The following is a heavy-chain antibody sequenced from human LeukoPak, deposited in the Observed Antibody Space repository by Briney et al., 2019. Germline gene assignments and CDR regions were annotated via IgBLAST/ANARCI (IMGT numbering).Heavy chain of an antibody. J-gene: IGHJ3*02. CDR1: GFTFSSYA. CDR3: AKDSRLFSDAFDI. V-gene: IGHV3-23*01. Sequence: PGGSLRLSCAASGFTFSSYAMSWVRQAPGKGLEWVSAISGSGGSTYYADSVKGRFTISRDNSKNTLYLQMNSLRAEDTAVYYRAKDSRLFSDAFDIWGQGTMVTVSS. D-gene: IGHD3-10*02. CDR2: ISGSGGST.